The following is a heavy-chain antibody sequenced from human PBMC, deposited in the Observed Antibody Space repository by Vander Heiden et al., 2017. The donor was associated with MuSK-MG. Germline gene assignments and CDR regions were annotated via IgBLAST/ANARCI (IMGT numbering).Heavy chain of an antibody. CDR1: GYTFTSYY. J-gene: IGHJ4*02. V-gene: IGHV1-46*03. Sequence: QVQLVQSGAEVKKPGASVKVSCKASGYTFTSYYMRWVRPAPGQGLEWMGIINPSGGSTSYAQKFQGRVTMTRDTSTSTVYMELSSLRSEDTAVYYCARDQVAGGNDYWGQGTLVTVSS. D-gene: IGHD6-19*01. CDR2: INPSGGST. CDR3: ARDQVAGGNDY.